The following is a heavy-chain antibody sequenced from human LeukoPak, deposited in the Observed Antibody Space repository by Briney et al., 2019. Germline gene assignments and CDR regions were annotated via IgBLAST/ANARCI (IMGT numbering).Heavy chain of an antibody. CDR2: MNPNSGNT. Sequence: GASVKVSCKASGYTFTSYDINWVRQATGQGLEWMGWMNPNSGNTGYAQKFQGRVTMTRNTSISTAYMELSSLRSEDTAVYYCARGPSIPPRIQLWLRWGDRYGMDVWGQGTTVTVSS. CDR1: GYTFTSYD. CDR3: ARGPSIPPRIQLWLRWGDRYGMDV. J-gene: IGHJ6*02. D-gene: IGHD5-18*01. V-gene: IGHV1-8*01.